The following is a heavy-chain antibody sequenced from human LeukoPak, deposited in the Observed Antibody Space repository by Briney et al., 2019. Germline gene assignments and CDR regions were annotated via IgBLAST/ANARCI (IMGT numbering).Heavy chain of an antibody. CDR3: ARDTAGVTTKDY. J-gene: IGHJ4*02. CDR2: ISSSSSYI. V-gene: IGHV3-21*01. D-gene: IGHD4-17*01. Sequence: GGSLRLSCAASGFTFSSYSMNWVRQAPGKGLEWVSSISSSSSYIYYADSVKGRFTISRDNAKNSLYLQMNSLRAEDTAVYYCARDTAGVTTKDYWGRGTLVTVSS. CDR1: GFTFSSYS.